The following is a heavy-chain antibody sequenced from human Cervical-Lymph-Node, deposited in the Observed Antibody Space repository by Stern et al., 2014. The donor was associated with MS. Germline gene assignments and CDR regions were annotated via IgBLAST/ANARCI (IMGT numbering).Heavy chain of an antibody. CDR3: ARLLGYCSSGSCYPSMDV. CDR2: IYPADSDT. D-gene: IGHD2-15*01. J-gene: IGHJ6*02. CDR1: GYSFTSYW. Sequence: EVQLVESGAEVKKPGESLKISCKGSGYSFTSYWIGWGRQMPGKGLEWMGIIYPADSDTRYSPSFQGQVTISADKSIPTAYLQWSSLRASDTAMYFCARLLGYCSSGSCYPSMDVWGQGTTVSVSS. V-gene: IGHV5-51*03.